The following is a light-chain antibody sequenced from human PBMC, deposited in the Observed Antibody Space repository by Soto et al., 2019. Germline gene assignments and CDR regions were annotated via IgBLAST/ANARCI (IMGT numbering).Light chain of an antibody. CDR1: QGISNL. J-gene: IGKJ1*01. CDR2: FAS. V-gene: IGKV1-9*01. Sequence: DIQLTQSPSFLSASEGDRVTIACRASQGISNLLAWDQQKPGKAPKLLISFASTSQSGVPSRFTGSGSGNDFTLTNSSLQPEDFATYFCQQFNSYPRTFGQGTKGEIK. CDR3: QQFNSYPRT.